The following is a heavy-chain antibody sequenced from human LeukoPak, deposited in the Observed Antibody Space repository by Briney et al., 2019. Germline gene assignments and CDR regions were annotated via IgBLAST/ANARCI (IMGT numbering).Heavy chain of an antibody. CDR3: ARSYSGFGYALHDY. J-gene: IGHJ4*02. CDR2: INPNSGGT. Sequence: ASVTVSCKASGYTFTDYYMHWVRQAPGQGLEWMGWINPNSGGTNYAQKFQGRVTMTRDASISTAYMEPSSLRSDDTAMYYCARSYSGFGYALHDYWGQGTLVTVSS. V-gene: IGHV1-2*02. CDR1: GYTFTDYY. D-gene: IGHD1-26*01.